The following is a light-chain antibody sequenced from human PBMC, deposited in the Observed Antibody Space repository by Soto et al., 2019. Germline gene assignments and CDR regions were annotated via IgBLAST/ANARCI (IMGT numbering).Light chain of an antibody. CDR3: SPYTSDSSYV. Sequence: QSALTQPASVSGSPGQSITISCTGTSSDVGLYDYVSWYQQHPGKAPQLMIYAVSNRPSGVSNRFSASKSGNTASLFISGLQAEDEADYYCSPYTSDSSYVFGSRTKVTVL. CDR1: SSDVGLYDY. J-gene: IGLJ1*01. CDR2: AVS. V-gene: IGLV2-14*01.